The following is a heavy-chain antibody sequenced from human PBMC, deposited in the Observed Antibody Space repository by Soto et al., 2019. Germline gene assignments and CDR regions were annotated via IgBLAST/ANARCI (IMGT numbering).Heavy chain of an antibody. D-gene: IGHD3-22*01. CDR1: EYSFTSYW. CDR3: ARTLDSSGYYFPYYYYYYGMDV. CDR2: IDPSDSYT. V-gene: IGHV5-10-1*01. Sequence: PGESLKISCKGSEYSFTSYWISWVRQMPGKGLEWMGRIDPSDSYTNYSPSFQGHVTISADKSISTAYLQWSSLKASDTAMYYCARTLDSSGYYFPYYYYYYGMDVWGQGTTVTVSS. J-gene: IGHJ6*02.